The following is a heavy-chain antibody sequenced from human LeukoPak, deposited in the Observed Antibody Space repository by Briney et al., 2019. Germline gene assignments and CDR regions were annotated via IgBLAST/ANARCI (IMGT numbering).Heavy chain of an antibody. D-gene: IGHD6-19*01. CDR1: GGSISSYY. CDR2: IYTSGST. V-gene: IGHV4-4*07. Sequence: SETLYLTCTVSGGSISSYYWSRIRQPAGKGLEWIGRIYTSGSTNYNPSLKSRVTMSVDTSKNQFSLKLSSVTAADTAVYYCARDLKRGVAVAGDFDYWGQGTLVTVSS. J-gene: IGHJ4*02. CDR3: ARDLKRGVAVAGDFDY.